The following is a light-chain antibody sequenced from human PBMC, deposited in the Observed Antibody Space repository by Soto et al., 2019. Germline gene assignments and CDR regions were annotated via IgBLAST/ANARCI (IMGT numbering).Light chain of an antibody. CDR2: DAS. CDR1: QNINNY. Sequence: DIQMTQSQSSLSASVGDGVTITCQASQNINNYLNWYQQKPGRAPKLLIYDASNLEAGVPSRFRGSGSGTDFTFTISRLQPEDIATYYCQQYENLPTFGQGTRLEI. V-gene: IGKV1-33*01. J-gene: IGKJ5*01. CDR3: QQYENLPT.